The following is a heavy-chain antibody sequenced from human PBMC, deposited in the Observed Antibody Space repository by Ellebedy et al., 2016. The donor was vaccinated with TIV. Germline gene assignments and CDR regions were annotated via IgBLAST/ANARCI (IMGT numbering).Heavy chain of an antibody. D-gene: IGHD3-22*01. CDR3: ATSAVGHSHGYYFGY. Sequence: PGGSLRLSCTVSGFTFRSYPFHWVRLAPGKGLELVTLISYDGTTQYNADSVKGRFTISSDNSKNTVYLQMNSLRPEDTALYYCATSAVGHSHGYYFGYWGQGTLVTVSA. CDR1: GFTFRSYP. CDR2: ISYDGTTQ. J-gene: IGHJ4*02. V-gene: IGHV3-30*04.